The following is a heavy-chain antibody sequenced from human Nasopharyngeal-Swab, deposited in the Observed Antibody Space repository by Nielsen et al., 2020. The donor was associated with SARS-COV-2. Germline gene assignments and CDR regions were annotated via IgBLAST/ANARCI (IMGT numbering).Heavy chain of an antibody. D-gene: IGHD1-20*01. CDR2: IKGDGSEK. CDR3: ARLPRNNWRLDS. J-gene: IGHJ4*02. V-gene: IGHV3-7*03. Sequence: GESLKISCAASGFTFGNYWMSWVRQAPGKRLEWVANIKGDGSEKDYVDSVKGRFTISRDKIKNSLYLQMNSLRVEDTAVYFCARLPRNNWRLDSWGQGILVTVSS. CDR1: GFTFGNYW.